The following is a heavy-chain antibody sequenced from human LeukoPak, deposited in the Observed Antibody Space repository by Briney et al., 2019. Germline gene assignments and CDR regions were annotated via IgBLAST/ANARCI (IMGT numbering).Heavy chain of an antibody. CDR1: GGSFSGYY. CDR3: ARDDDGWDAFDI. CDR2: INHSGST. D-gene: IGHD5-24*01. J-gene: IGHJ3*02. Sequence: PSETLSLTCAVYGGSFSGYYWSWIRQPPGKGLEWIGEINHSGSTNYNPSLKSRVTISVDTSKNQFSLKLSSVTAADTAMYYCARDDDGWDAFDIWGQGTMVTVSS. V-gene: IGHV4-34*01.